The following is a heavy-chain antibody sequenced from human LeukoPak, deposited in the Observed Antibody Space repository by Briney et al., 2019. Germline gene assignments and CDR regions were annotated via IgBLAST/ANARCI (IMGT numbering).Heavy chain of an antibody. V-gene: IGHV1-2*02. CDR2: INPNSGGT. CDR1: GYTFTGYY. D-gene: IGHD3-3*01. Sequence: ASVKVSCKASGYTFTGYYMHWVRQPPGHGLEWMGWINPNSGGTNYAQKFQGRVTMTRDTSISTAYMELSRLRSDDTAVYYCARDRRFLEWLLSYWGQGTLVTVSS. CDR3: ARDRRFLEWLLSY. J-gene: IGHJ4*02.